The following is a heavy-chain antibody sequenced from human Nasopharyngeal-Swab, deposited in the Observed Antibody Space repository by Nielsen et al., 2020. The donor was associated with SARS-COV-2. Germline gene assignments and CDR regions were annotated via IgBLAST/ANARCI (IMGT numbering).Heavy chain of an antibody. CDR3: ARERGIVAFDS. CDR2: LWNDGTNK. D-gene: IGHD1-26*01. Sequence: GGSLRLSCAASGFSFSNYGLHWVRQAPGKGLEWVADLWNDGTNKYYADSVKGRFTISRDNSKNTLYLQMNSLRAEDTAVYYCARERGIVAFDSWGQGTLVTVSS. CDR1: GFSFSNYG. J-gene: IGHJ4*02. V-gene: IGHV3-33*01.